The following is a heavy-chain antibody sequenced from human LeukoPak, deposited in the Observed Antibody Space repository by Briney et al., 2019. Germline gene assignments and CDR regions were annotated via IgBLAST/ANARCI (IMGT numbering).Heavy chain of an antibody. V-gene: IGHV4-4*07. CDR1: GGSIRSYY. Sequence: SETLSLTCTVSGGSIRSYYWSWIRQPAGKGREWIGRIYTSESTNYTPSLKSRVTMSVDTSKNQFCLKLSSVTAADTAVYYCARVPAAAGMRRWYFDLWGRGTLVTVSS. CDR3: ARVPAAAGMRRWYFDL. CDR2: IYTSEST. D-gene: IGHD6-13*01. J-gene: IGHJ2*01.